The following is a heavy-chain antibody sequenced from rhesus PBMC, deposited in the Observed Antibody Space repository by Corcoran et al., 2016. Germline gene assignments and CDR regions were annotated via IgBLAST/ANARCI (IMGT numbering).Heavy chain of an antibody. Sequence: QVQLQESGPGVVKPSETLSLTCAVSGGSISDSYRWSWIRQPPGKGLEWIGYTYGSSTTTNYNPTLKRRVTISKDTSKNQFSLKLSSVTAADTAVYYCARDRDYFDYWGQGVLVTVSS. V-gene: IGHV4S10*01. CDR3: ARDRDYFDY. CDR2: TYGSSTTT. J-gene: IGHJ4*01. CDR1: GGSISDSYR.